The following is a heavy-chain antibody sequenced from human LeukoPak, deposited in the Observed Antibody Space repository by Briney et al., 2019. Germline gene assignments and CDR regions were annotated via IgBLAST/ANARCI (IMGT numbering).Heavy chain of an antibody. J-gene: IGHJ4*02. CDR1: GYTFTSYY. V-gene: IGHV1-46*01. Sequence: ASVKVSCKASGYTFTSYYMHWVRQAPGQGLEWMGIINPSGGSTSYAQKFQGRVTMTRDTSTSTVYMELSSLRSEDTAVYYCARNVGYCSSTSCYGDPGFDYWGQGTLVTVSS. CDR3: ARNVGYCSSTSCYGDPGFDY. CDR2: INPSGGST. D-gene: IGHD2-2*01.